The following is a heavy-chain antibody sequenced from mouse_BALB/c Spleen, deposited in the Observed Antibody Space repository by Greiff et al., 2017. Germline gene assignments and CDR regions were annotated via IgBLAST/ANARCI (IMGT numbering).Heavy chain of an antibody. V-gene: IGHV5-12-1*01. J-gene: IGHJ2*01. CDR2: ISSGGGST. D-gene: IGHD1-1*01. Sequence: EVMLVESGGGLVKPGGSLKLSCAASGFAFSSYDMSWVRQTPEKRLEWVAYISSGGGSTYYPDTVKGRFTISRDNAKNTLYLQMSSLKSEDTAMYYCARQRDYYGSSYPDYWGQGTTLTVSS. CDR1: GFAFSSYD. CDR3: ARQRDYYGSSYPDY.